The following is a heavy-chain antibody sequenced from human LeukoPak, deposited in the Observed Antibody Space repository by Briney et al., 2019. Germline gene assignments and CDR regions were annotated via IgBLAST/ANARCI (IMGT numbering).Heavy chain of an antibody. CDR3: ARFDYGVAFDI. CDR1: GYTFTGYY. CDR2: INPNRGGT. V-gene: IGHV1-2*04. J-gene: IGHJ3*02. Sequence: ASVKVSCKASGYTFTGYYMHWVRQAPGQGLEWMGWINPNRGGTNYAKKFQGWVTMTRDTSISTAYMELSRLRSDDTAVYYCARFDYGVAFDIWGQGTMVTVSS. D-gene: IGHD4-17*01.